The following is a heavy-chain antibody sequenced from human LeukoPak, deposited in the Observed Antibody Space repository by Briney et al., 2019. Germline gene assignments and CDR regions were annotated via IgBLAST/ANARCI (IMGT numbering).Heavy chain of an antibody. J-gene: IGHJ6*03. D-gene: IGHD3-10*01. CDR1: GGSISSGSYY. Sequence: SETLSLTCTVSGGSISSGSYYWSWIRQPAGKGLEWIGRMHTSGTTNYNPSLKSRVTISVDTSKNHFSLKLSSVTAADTAIYFCARGTSYDMDVWGEGTTVSVSS. V-gene: IGHV4-61*02. CDR2: MHTSGTT. CDR3: ARGTSYDMDV.